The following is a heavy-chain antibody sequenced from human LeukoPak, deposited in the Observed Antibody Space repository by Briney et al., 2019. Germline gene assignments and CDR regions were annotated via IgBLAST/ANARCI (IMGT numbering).Heavy chain of an antibody. Sequence: PSETLSLTCTVSGGSISSGDYYWSWIRQPPGKGLEWIGYIYYRGITYYHPSLKIRVTISVVRANNQFSLKLSCVTAADTAFYYCERGRKGGSALWGQGTLVTVSS. CDR2: IYYRGIT. CDR3: ERGRKGGSAL. CDR1: GGSISSGDYY. J-gene: IGHJ4*02. V-gene: IGHV4-30-4*01. D-gene: IGHD3-10*01.